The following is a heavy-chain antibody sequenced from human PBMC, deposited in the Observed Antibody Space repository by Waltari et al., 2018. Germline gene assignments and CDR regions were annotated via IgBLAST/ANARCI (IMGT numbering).Heavy chain of an antibody. V-gene: IGHV4-59*11. D-gene: IGHD2-2*01. CDR1: NGSLNNHY. CDR3: AREGSLYSSTGGWIGP. J-gene: IGHJ5*01. CDR2: INQITGDT. Sequence: QVHLQESGPGLVKPSETLSLTCTVSNGSLNNHYWSWIRQPPGKRMEWIGWINQITGDTNYSPSLESRVIISSDISKNQFSLKWTSVTAADTAIYYCAREGSLYSSTGGWIGPWGQGMLVTVSS.